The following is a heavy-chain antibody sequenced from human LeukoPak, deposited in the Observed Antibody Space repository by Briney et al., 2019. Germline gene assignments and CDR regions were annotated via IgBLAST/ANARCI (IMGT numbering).Heavy chain of an antibody. CDR3: ARTSSGSYYGIDFDY. V-gene: IGHV4-4*07. CDR2: IYTSGST. Sequence: SETLSLTCTVSGGSISSYYWSWIRQPAGKGLEWIGRIYTSGSTNYNPSLKSRVTMSVDTSKNQFSLELSSVTAADTAVYYCARTSSGSYYGIDFDYWGQGTLVTVSS. CDR1: GGSISSYY. D-gene: IGHD1-26*01. J-gene: IGHJ4*02.